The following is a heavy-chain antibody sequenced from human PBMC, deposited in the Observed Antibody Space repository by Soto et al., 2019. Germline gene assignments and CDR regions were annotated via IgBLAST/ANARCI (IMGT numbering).Heavy chain of an antibody. J-gene: IGHJ6*03. CDR1: GGSISSYY. CDR2: IYYSGST. D-gene: IGHD5-12*01. V-gene: IGHV4-59*01. CDR3: ARDRRAEYRGYGQSTYYYYYMVV. Sequence: QLQLQESGPGLVKPSETLSLPCTVSGGSISSYYWSWTGQPPGKGLEWIGYIYYSGSTNYNPSLTSRVTLSLDTSKYQFSLTLSSVTAADTAVYYCARDRRAEYRGYGQSTYYYYYMVVWCKGTTVTVSS.